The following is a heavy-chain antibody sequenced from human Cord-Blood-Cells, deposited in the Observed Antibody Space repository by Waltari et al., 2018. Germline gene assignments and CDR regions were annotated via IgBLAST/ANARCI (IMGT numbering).Heavy chain of an antibody. CDR1: GSTFSSSA. CDR3: ARDRDRYSSSWYYFDY. Sequence: QVQLVESGGGVFQPGRSLRLPCAAHGSTFSSSARHWVRQAPGKGLEWVAVIWYDGSNKYYADSVKGRFTISRDNSKNTLYLQMNSLRAEDTAVYYCARDRDRYSSSWYYFDYWGQGTLVTVSS. CDR2: IWYDGSNK. J-gene: IGHJ4*02. D-gene: IGHD6-13*01. V-gene: IGHV3-33*01.